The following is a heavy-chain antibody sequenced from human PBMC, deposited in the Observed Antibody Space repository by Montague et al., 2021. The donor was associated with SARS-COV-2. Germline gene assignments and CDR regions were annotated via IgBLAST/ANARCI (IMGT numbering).Heavy chain of an antibody. Sequence: SETLSLTCTVSGGSIGTTTYYWGWIRQPPGKGLEWIGSIYYSGSTYYNSSLKSRVTISLDTSKNQFSLKLNSVTAADTAVYYCAGRPTPSYSGGWYLFYYAMDVWGQGTTVTVSS. CDR2: IYYSGST. CDR3: AGRPTPSYSGGWYLFYYAMDV. J-gene: IGHJ6*02. CDR1: GGSIGTTTYY. V-gene: IGHV4-39*07. D-gene: IGHD6-19*01.